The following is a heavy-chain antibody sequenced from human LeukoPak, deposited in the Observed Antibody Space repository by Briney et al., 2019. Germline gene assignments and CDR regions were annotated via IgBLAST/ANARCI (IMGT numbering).Heavy chain of an antibody. V-gene: IGHV3-21*01. D-gene: IGHD3-10*01. Sequence: PGGSLRLSCAASGFTFSSYTMNWVRQAPGKGLEWVSSISTNSSYIYYADSVKGRFTIPRDNAKNSLYLQMNSLRAEDTAVYYCAREAITMVRGVKVKYFDYWGQGTLVTVSS. CDR1: GFTFSSYT. CDR3: AREAITMVRGVKVKYFDY. J-gene: IGHJ4*02. CDR2: ISTNSSYI.